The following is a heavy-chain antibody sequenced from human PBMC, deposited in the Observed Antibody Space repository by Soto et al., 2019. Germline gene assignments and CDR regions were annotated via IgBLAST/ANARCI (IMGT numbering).Heavy chain of an antibody. CDR2: INAGNGNI. CDR3: ARDTGAAAGALYFDY. Sequence: ASVKVSCKASGYTFTSYAMHWVRQAPGQRLEWMGWINAGNGNIKYSQKFQGRVTITADESTSTAYMELSSLRSEDTAVYYCARDTGAAAGALYFDYWGQGTLVTVSS. V-gene: IGHV1-3*01. J-gene: IGHJ4*02. CDR1: GYTFTSYA. D-gene: IGHD6-13*01.